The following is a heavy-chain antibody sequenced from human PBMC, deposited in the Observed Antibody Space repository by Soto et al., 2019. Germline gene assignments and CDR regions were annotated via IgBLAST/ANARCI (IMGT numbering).Heavy chain of an antibody. CDR1: GFTFSDYY. Sequence: TGGSLRLSCAASGFTFSDYYMSWIRQAPGKGLEWVSYISSSSSYTNYADSVKGRFTISRDNAKNSLYLQMNSLRAEDTAVYYCAKRAHYDILTGYYVSWFDPWGQGTLVTVSS. D-gene: IGHD3-9*01. CDR2: ISSSSSYT. CDR3: AKRAHYDILTGYYVSWFDP. V-gene: IGHV3-11*03. J-gene: IGHJ5*02.